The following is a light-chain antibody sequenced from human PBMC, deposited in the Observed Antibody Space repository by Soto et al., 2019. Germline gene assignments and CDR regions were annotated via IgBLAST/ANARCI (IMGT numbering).Light chain of an antibody. Sequence: QSVLTQSPSASGTPGQRVTISCYGSSSNIGSYPVYWYQQLPGTAPKLLITSDDQRPSGVPDRFSASKSGTSASLAISGLRSEDEADYYCAAWDASLSVHVFGAGTKLTVL. CDR3: AAWDASLSVHV. J-gene: IGLJ1*01. V-gene: IGLV1-47*02. CDR1: SSNIGSYP. CDR2: SDD.